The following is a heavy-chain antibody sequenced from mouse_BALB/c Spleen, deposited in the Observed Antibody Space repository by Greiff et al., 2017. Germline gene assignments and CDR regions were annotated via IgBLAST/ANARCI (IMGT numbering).Heavy chain of an antibody. J-gene: IGHJ4*01. V-gene: IGHV1-9*01. CDR1: GYTFSSYW. CDR3: ARSQWLLGMDY. CDR2: ILPGSGST. D-gene: IGHD2-3*01. Sequence: VKLQQSGAELMKPGASVKISCKATGYTFSSYWIEWVKQRPGHGLEWIGEILPGSGSTNYNEKFKGKATFTADTSSNTAYMQLSSLTSEDSAVYYCARSQWLLGMDYWGQGTSVTVSS.